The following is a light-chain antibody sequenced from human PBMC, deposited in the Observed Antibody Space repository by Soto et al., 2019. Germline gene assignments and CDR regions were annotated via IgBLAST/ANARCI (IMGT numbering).Light chain of an antibody. CDR3: SSYTASSTHV. CDR2: DVS. V-gene: IGLV2-14*03. Sequence: QSALTQPASVSGSPGQSITISCTGTSSDVGGFNYVSWYQHHPGKAPKLMIFDVSDRPSGVSNRFSASKSGSTSSLTISGLQAEDEADYYCSSYTASSTHVFGTGTNVTVL. J-gene: IGLJ1*01. CDR1: SSDVGGFNY.